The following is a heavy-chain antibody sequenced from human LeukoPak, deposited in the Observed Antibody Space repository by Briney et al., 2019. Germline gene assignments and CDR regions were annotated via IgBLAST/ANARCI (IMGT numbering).Heavy chain of an antibody. CDR1: GYSISSGYH. CDR3: AVRVGGYDSEWFDP. CDR2: IYHSGST. V-gene: IGHV4-38-2*01. Sequence: PSETLSLTCAVSGYSISSGYHWGWIRQPPGKGLEWIGSIYHSGSTYYNPSLKSRVTISVDTSKNQFSLKLSSVTAADTAVYYCAVRVGGYDSEWFDPWGQGTLVTVSS. J-gene: IGHJ5*02. D-gene: IGHD5-12*01.